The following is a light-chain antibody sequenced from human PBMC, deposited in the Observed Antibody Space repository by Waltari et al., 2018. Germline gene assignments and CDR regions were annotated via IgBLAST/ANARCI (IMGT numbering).Light chain of an antibody. V-gene: IGKV1-12*01. CDR2: RAS. Sequence: DIEMTQSPSSVSASVGAIVSIPCRASQAISNYLDWYQQKPGKAPKLLTYRASRLQSGVPSRFSGSGSGTDFELTISSLQPEDFATYDCQQANSFPRTFGGGTKVAIK. CDR3: QQANSFPRT. J-gene: IGKJ4*01. CDR1: QAISNY.